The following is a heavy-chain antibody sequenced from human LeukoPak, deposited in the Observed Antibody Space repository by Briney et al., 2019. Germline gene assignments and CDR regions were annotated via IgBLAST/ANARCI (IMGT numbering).Heavy chain of an antibody. V-gene: IGHV3-21*01. CDR3: ARDGIVGATPIDY. Sequence: PGGSLRLSCAASGFTFSSYSMNWVRQAPGKGLEWVSSISSSSSYIYYADSVKGRFTISRDNAKNSLYLRMNSLRAEDTAVYYCARDGIVGATPIDYWGQGTLVTVSS. CDR2: ISSSSSYI. CDR1: GFTFSSYS. J-gene: IGHJ4*02. D-gene: IGHD1-26*01.